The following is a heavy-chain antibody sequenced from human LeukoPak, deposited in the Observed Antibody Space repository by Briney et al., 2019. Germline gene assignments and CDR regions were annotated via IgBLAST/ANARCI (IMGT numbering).Heavy chain of an antibody. CDR1: GGTFSSYA. CDR3: AHPAWSRTYYYGMDV. CDR2: IIPIFGTA. Sequence: SVKVSCKASGGTFSSYAISWVRQAPGQGLEWMGGIIPIFGTASYAQKFQGRVTITADESTSTAYMELSSLRSEDTAVYYCAHPAWSRTYYYGMDVWGQGTTVTVSS. D-gene: IGHD1-7*01. V-gene: IGHV1-69*13. J-gene: IGHJ6*02.